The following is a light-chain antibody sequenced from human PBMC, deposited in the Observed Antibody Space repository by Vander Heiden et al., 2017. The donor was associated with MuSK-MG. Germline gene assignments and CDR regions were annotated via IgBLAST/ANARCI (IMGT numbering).Light chain of an antibody. V-gene: IGKV3-20*01. J-gene: IGKJ2*01. CDR1: QSVASDY. Sequence: EIVLTQSPVTLSLSPGERATTSCRASQSVASDYLAWYQQKSGQAPRLLIYGASSRATGLPDRFSGSGSGTDFTLTISRLEPEDFAVYYCQQDGSSPFTFGRGTKLEI. CDR2: GAS. CDR3: QQDGSSPFT.